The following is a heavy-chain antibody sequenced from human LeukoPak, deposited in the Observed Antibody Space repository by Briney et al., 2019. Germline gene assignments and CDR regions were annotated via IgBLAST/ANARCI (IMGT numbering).Heavy chain of an antibody. CDR2: IWYDGSNK. D-gene: IGHD1-26*01. Sequence: SGGSLRLSCAASGFTFSSYAMHWVRQAPGKGLEWVAVIWYDGSNKYYADSVKGRFTISRDNSKNTLYLQMNSLRAEDTAVYYCASFIVGATDYWGQGTLVTVSS. V-gene: IGHV3-33*08. CDR1: GFTFSSYA. CDR3: ASFIVGATDY. J-gene: IGHJ4*02.